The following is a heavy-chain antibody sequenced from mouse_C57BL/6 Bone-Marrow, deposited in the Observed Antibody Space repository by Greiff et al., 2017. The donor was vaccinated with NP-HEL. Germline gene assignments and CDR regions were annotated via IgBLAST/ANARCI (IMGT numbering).Heavy chain of an antibody. CDR1: GYSITSGYD. CDR3: AREGLLGGYFDV. V-gene: IGHV3-1*01. CDR2: ISYSGST. Sequence: DVKLQESGPGMVKPSQSLSLTCTVTGYSITSGYDWHWIRHFPGNKLEWMGYISYSGSTNYNPSLKSRISITHDTSKNHFFLKLNSVTTEDTATYYCAREGLLGGYFDVWGTGTTVTVSS. J-gene: IGHJ1*03. D-gene: IGHD1-1*01.